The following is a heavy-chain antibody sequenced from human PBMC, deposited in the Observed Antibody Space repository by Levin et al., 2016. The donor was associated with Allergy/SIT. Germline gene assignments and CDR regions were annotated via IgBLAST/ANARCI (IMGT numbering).Heavy chain of an antibody. J-gene: IGHJ6*03. CDR2: ISSHNGDP. D-gene: IGHD3-3*01. Sequence: ASVKVSCKASGYTVSRHGINWVRQAPGQGLEWMGRISSHNGDPKYTQELQGRLTMTTDTSANIAYMELRSLRTGDTAVYYCARDLQSRITIFGEVTSHYMDVWGEGTTVIVSS. CDR3: ARDLQSRITIFGEVTSHYMDV. V-gene: IGHV1-18*01. CDR1: GYTVSRHG.